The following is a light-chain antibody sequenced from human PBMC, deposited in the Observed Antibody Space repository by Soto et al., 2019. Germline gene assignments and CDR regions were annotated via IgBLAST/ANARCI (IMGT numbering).Light chain of an antibody. CDR3: HSYNSIPRT. V-gene: IGKV1-27*01. Sequence: DIQMAQSPSSLSASIGDRVTITCRASQGISEHLAWYQQRPGNAPNLLIYGASILQSRVPSRFSGSGSGTHFTLTISSLQPEDVATYYCHSYNSIPRTFGQGTTVEIK. CDR2: GAS. CDR1: QGISEH. J-gene: IGKJ1*01.